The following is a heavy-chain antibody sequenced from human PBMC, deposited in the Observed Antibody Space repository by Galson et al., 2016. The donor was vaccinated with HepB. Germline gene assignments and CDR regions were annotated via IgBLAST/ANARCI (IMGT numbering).Heavy chain of an antibody. CDR3: VREDWHFDL. Sequence: SLRLSCAASGFTFTSYWMDWVRQAPGKGPEWVANINHGGSVAYYVDSVKGRFTISRDNARNSLYLQMTCLRDEDTAVYYCVREDWHFDLWGRGTLVTVSS. J-gene: IGHJ2*01. CDR2: INHGGSVA. CDR1: GFTFTSYW. V-gene: IGHV3-7*03.